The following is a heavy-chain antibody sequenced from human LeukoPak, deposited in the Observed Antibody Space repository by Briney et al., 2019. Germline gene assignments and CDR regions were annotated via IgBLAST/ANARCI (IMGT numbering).Heavy chain of an antibody. V-gene: IGHV4-34*01. CDR2: INHSGST. CDR1: GGSFSGYY. Sequence: KSSETLSLTCAVYGGSFSGYYWSWIRQPPGKGLEWIGEINHSGSTYYNPSLKSRVTISVDTSKNQFSLKLSSVTAADTAVYYCARGDSSGYYYYWGQGTLVTVSS. CDR3: ARGDSSGYYYY. D-gene: IGHD3-22*01. J-gene: IGHJ4*02.